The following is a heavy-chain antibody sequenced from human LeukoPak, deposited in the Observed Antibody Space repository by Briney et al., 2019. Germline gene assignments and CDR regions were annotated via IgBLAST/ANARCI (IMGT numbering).Heavy chain of an antibody. CDR2: MYYSGTT. D-gene: IGHD1-7*01. Sequence: WXXYMYYSGTTYYNPSLKSRVTISLGTSKNQFSLKLTSVTAADTAVYYCARTGGGELSGAEYFQHWGXXT. V-gene: IGHV4-31*02. J-gene: IGHJ1*01. CDR3: ARTGGGELSGAEYFQH.